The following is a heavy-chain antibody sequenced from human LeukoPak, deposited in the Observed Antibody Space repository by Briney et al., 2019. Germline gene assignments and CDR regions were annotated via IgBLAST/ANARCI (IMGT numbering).Heavy chain of an antibody. CDR3: AREAGGIAVAGASPIDP. V-gene: IGHV4-59*12. CDR1: GGSISSYY. D-gene: IGHD6-19*01. Sequence: SETLSLTCTVSGGSISSYYWSWIRQPPGKGLEWIGSIYYSGSTYYNPSLKSRVTISVDTSKNQFSLKLSSVTAADTAVYYCAREAGGIAVAGASPIDPWGQGTLVTVSS. CDR2: IYYSGST. J-gene: IGHJ5*02.